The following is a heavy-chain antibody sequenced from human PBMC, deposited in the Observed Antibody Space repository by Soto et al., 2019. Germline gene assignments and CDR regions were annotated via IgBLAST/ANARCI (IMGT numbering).Heavy chain of an antibody. CDR2: ISYDGSLE. CDR1: GFNFRSYA. V-gene: IGHV3-30*04. CDR3: ARAAYSSSWNWFDP. J-gene: IGHJ5*02. Sequence: QVQLVESGGGVVQAGRSLRLSCAASGFNFRSYAIHWVRQAPGKGLQWVAVISYDGSLEYYTDSVKGRFTISRDNSKNTLYLQMHSLRPEDTAIYYCARAAYSSSWNWFDPWGQGTLVTVSS. D-gene: IGHD6-13*01.